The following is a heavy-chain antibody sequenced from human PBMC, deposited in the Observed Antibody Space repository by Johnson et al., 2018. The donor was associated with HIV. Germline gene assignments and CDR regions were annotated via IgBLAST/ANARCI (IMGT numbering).Heavy chain of an antibody. CDR1: GFTFGDYA. V-gene: IGHV3-49*03. D-gene: IGHD3-22*01. Sequence: VQLVESGGGLVQPGRSLRLSCTASGFTFGDYAMSWFRQAPGKGLEWVGFIRSKAYGGTTEYAASVKGRFTISRDDSKSIAYLQMNSLKTEDTAVYYCTRSKNYYYDSSGYPGAFDIWGQGTMVTVSS. CDR3: TRSKNYYYDSSGYPGAFDI. J-gene: IGHJ3*02. CDR2: IRSKAYGGTT.